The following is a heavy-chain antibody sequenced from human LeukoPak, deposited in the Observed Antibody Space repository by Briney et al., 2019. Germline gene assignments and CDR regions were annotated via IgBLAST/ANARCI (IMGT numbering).Heavy chain of an antibody. CDR3: ARDLLGTVTTFHAFDI. D-gene: IGHD4-17*01. Sequence: GGSLRLSCAASGFTFSSYSMNWVRQAPGKRLECVSSISSSSSYIYYAGSVKGRFTISRDNAKNSLYLQMNSLRAEDTAVYYCARDLLGTVTTFHAFDIWGQGTMVTVSS. J-gene: IGHJ3*02. V-gene: IGHV3-21*01. CDR2: ISSSSSYI. CDR1: GFTFSSYS.